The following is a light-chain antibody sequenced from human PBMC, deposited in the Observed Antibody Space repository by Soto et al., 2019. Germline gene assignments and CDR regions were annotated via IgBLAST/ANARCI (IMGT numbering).Light chain of an antibody. CDR3: CSYAGSKTFT. Sequence: QSVLTQPASVSGAPGQSITISCTGTSSDVCNYNLVSWYQQHPGKAPKLIIYATSKRPSGVSNRYSGSKSGNTASLSISGLQAEDEANYYCCSYAGSKTFTFGGGTKVTVL. J-gene: IGLJ2*01. CDR1: SSDVCNYNL. CDR2: ATS. V-gene: IGLV2-23*02.